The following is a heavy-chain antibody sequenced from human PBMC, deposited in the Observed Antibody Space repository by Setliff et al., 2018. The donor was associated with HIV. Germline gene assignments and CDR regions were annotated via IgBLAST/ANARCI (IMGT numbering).Heavy chain of an antibody. V-gene: IGHV3-30*02. CDR1: GFIFGNFG. Sequence: GGSLRLSCAASGFIFGNFGLHWVRQAPGEGLEWVTFIRYDGSEKFYADSVRGRFTISRDNSKNKLYLQMNSLRIEDTAIYYCVKGDNFWTGYSTYFEFDPWGQGTLVTSPQ. J-gene: IGHJ5*02. CDR3: VKGDNFWTGYSTYFEFDP. D-gene: IGHD3-3*01. CDR2: IRYDGSEK.